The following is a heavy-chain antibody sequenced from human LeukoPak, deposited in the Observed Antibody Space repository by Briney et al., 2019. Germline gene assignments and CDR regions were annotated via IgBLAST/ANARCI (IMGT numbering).Heavy chain of an antibody. CDR1: GFTFSSYW. V-gene: IGHV3-7*01. CDR2: IKQDGSEK. Sequence: GGSLRLSCAASGFTFSSYWMSWVRQAPGKGLEWVANIKQDGSEKYYVDSVKGRFAISRDNAKNSLYLQMNSLRAEDTAVYYCARGLSDYDFWSGYYTDHDAFDIWGQGTMVTVSS. CDR3: ARGLSDYDFWSGYYTDHDAFDI. J-gene: IGHJ3*02. D-gene: IGHD3-3*01.